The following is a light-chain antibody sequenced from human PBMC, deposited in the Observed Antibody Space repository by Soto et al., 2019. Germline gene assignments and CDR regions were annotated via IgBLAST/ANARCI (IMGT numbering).Light chain of an antibody. V-gene: IGKV3-15*01. CDR2: GAS. CDR3: QQYSNWPYT. J-gene: IGKJ2*01. CDR1: QSVSSN. Sequence: EIVMTQSPATLSVSPGERATLSCRASQSVSSNLAWYQQKPGQAPRLLIYGASTRATGIPARFSGSGSGTEFPLTISSLQSEDFAVYYCQQYSNWPYTFGQGTNLEIK.